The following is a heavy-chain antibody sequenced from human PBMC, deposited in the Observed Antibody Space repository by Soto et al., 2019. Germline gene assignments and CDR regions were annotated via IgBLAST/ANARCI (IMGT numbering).Heavy chain of an antibody. CDR3: AKSPSSTHFDY. D-gene: IGHD2-2*01. CDR2: ISWNSGNI. Sequence: DVQLVESGGGLVQPGRSLRLSCAASGFTFDDYAMHWVRQAPGKGLEWVSGISWNSGNIGYADSVKGRFTISRDNAKNSLYLQMNSLRAEDTALYYCAKSPSSTHFDYWGQGTLVTVSS. J-gene: IGHJ4*02. V-gene: IGHV3-9*01. CDR1: GFTFDDYA.